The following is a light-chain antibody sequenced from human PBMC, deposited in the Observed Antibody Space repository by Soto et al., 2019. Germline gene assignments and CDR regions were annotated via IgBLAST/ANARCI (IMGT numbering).Light chain of an antibody. V-gene: IGKV3-20*01. J-gene: IGKJ4*01. CDR1: QTLSCSH. CDR3: QQYGSSPSGLT. Sequence: EIVLTQCPDTLSFSPYETPTLSCWASQTLSCSHLARYHHKPVQAHRLLIYGASSRATGIPDRFSGSGSGTDFTLTISRLEPEDFAVYYCQQYGSSPSGLTFGGGTKVDIK. CDR2: GAS.